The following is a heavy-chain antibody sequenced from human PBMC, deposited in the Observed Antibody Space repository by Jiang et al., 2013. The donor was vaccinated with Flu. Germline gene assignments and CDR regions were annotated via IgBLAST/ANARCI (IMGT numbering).Heavy chain of an antibody. D-gene: IGHD7-27*01. CDR2: IYGDDDE. CDR3: AHRKGIWGTFDI. V-gene: IGHV2-5*02. J-gene: IGHJ3*02. Sequence: LEWLALIYGDDDERYRPSLRNRLTITKDTSKNQVVITMTNMDPVDTGTYYCAHRKGIWGTFDIWGQGTVVTVSS.